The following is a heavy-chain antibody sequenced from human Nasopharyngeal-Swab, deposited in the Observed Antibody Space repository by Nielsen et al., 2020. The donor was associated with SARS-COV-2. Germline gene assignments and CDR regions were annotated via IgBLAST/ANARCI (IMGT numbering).Heavy chain of an antibody. D-gene: IGHD2-15*01. CDR1: GRTFSSYA. Sequence: SSVKVSCKASGRTFSSYAISWVRQAPGQGLEWMGRIIPILGIANYAQKFQGRVPITADKSTSTAYMELSSLRSEDTAVYYCAREYCSGGSCYGNYGMDVWGQGTTVTVSS. CDR3: AREYCSGGSCYGNYGMDV. V-gene: IGHV1-69*04. CDR2: IIPILGIA. J-gene: IGHJ6*02.